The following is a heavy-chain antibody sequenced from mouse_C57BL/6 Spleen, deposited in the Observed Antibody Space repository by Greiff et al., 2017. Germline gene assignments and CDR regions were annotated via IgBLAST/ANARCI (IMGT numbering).Heavy chain of an antibody. CDR2: INPNNGGT. CDR3: APIYYGSTHWYFDV. D-gene: IGHD1-1*01. V-gene: IGHV1-22*01. Sequence: VQLQQSGPELVKPGASVKMSCKASGYTFTDYNMHWVKQSHGKSLEWIGYINPNNGGTSYNQKFKGKATLTVNKSSSTAYMELRSLTSEDSAVYYCAPIYYGSTHWYFDVWGTGTTVTVSS. CDR1: GYTFTDYN. J-gene: IGHJ1*03.